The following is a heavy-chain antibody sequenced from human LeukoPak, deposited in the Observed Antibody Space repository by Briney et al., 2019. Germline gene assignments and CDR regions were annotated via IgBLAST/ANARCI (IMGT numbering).Heavy chain of an antibody. V-gene: IGHV3-30*02. J-gene: IGHJ4*02. CDR2: IRYDGSNK. CDR1: GFTFSSYG. Sequence: GGSLRLSCAASGFTFSSYGMHWVRQAPGKGLEWVAFIRYDGSNKYYADSVKGRFTIPRDNSKNTLYLQMNSLRAEDTAVYYCAKDLWFGEEGTDYWGQGTLVTVSS. CDR3: AKDLWFGEEGTDY. D-gene: IGHD3-10*01.